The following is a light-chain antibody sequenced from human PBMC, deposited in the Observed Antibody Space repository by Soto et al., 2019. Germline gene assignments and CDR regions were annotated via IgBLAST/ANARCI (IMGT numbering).Light chain of an antibody. CDR3: ATWDDNLGAVV. CDR2: RNN. CDR1: SSNIGINY. J-gene: IGLJ2*01. V-gene: IGLV1-47*01. Sequence: QSELTQPPSASGTPGQRVTISCSGSSSNIGINYVYWYQQLPGTAPKLLIFRNNNRPSGVPDRFSGSKSGTSASLAISGLRSEDEADYYCATWDDNLGAVVFGGGTKLTVL.